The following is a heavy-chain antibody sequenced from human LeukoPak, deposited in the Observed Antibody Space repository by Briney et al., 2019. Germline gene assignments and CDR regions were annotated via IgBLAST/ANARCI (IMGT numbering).Heavy chain of an antibody. Sequence: GGSLRLSCAVSGFTFSSYNMNRVRQAPGKGLEWVSHISSSSRTIYYADSVKGRFTISRDNAKNSLYLQMNNLRDEDTAVYYCAREGVPGGFDIWGRGTMVTVSS. D-gene: IGHD2-8*02. CDR3: AREGVPGGFDI. CDR1: GFTFSSYN. CDR2: ISSSSRTI. J-gene: IGHJ3*02. V-gene: IGHV3-48*02.